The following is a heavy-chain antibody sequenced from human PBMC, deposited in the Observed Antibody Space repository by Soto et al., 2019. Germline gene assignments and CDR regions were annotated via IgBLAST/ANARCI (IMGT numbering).Heavy chain of an antibody. V-gene: IGHV3-23*01. Sequence: EVQLLEAGGGLVQPGGPLRLSCVASGFSFSDFGMSWVRQAPGKGLEWVSATSGSGETTYYADSVKGRFTIYRDNSKNTLYVQMNSLRAEDTAVYYCAKDLGYDGSGIEIWGQGTPVTVSP. CDR3: AKDLGYDGSGIEI. CDR1: GFSFSDFG. CDR2: TSGSGETT. D-gene: IGHD5-12*01. J-gene: IGHJ4*02.